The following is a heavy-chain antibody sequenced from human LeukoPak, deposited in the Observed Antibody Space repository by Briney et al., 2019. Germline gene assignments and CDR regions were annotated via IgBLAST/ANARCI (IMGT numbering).Heavy chain of an antibody. CDR2: IYHSGST. V-gene: IGHV4-4*02. J-gene: IGHJ6*03. D-gene: IGHD6-6*01. CDR1: GGSISSSNW. Sequence: KPSETLSLTCAVSGGSISSSNWWSWVRQPPGKGLEWIGEIYHSGSTNYNPSLKSRVTISVDKSKNQFSLKLSSVTAADTAVYYCASQPRIAASYYYYMDVWGKGTTVTVSS. CDR3: ASQPRIAASYYYYMDV.